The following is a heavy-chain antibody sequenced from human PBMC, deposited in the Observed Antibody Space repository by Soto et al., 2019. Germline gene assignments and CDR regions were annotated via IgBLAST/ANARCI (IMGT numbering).Heavy chain of an antibody. CDR2: ISYDGSNK. D-gene: IGHD3-3*01. CDR1: GFTFSSYG. V-gene: IGHV3-30*18. CDR3: AKATYYDFWSGYFQPTAPDY. J-gene: IGHJ4*02. Sequence: QVQLVESGGGVVQPGRSLRLSCAASGFTFSSYGMHWVRQAPGKGLEWVAVISYDGSNKYYADSVKGRFTISRDNSKNTLYLQMNSLRAEDTAVYYCAKATYYDFWSGYFQPTAPDYWGQGTLVTVSS.